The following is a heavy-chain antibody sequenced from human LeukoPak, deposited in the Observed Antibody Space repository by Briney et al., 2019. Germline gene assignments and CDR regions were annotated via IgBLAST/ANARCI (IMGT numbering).Heavy chain of an antibody. D-gene: IGHD3-10*01. Sequence: SVKVSCKASGGTFSSYAINWVRQAPGQGLEWMGGIIPIFGTANYAQKFQGRVTITADESTSTAYMELSSLRSEDTAVYYCARDLDYYGSGSLAFDIWGQGTMVTVSS. V-gene: IGHV1-69*13. CDR2: IIPIFGTA. CDR1: GGTFSSYA. CDR3: ARDLDYYGSGSLAFDI. J-gene: IGHJ3*02.